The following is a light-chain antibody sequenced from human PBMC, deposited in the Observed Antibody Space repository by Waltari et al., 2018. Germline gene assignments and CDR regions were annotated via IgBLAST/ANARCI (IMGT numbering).Light chain of an antibody. CDR1: SSAVGCYNY. CDR2: DVS. V-gene: IGLV2-11*01. Sequence: QSALTPPRSVSGSPGQSVTIPCPGTSSAVGCYNYVSWYQQHPGNAPKLMIYDVSKRPSGVPDRFSGSKSGNTASLTISGLQAEDEADYYCCSYAGSYTFVFGTGTKVTVL. J-gene: IGLJ1*01. CDR3: CSYAGSYTFV.